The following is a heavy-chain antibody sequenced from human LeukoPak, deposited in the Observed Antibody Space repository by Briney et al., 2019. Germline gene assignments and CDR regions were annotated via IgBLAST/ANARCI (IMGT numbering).Heavy chain of an antibody. Sequence: GGSLRLSCAASGFTFSSYAMSWVRQAPGKGLEWVSAINGSGGSTYYADSVKGRFTLSRDNSKNTLYLQMNSLRAEDTAVYYCAKDELAYYYGSGSYYNFDYWGQGTLVTVSS. V-gene: IGHV3-23*01. CDR3: AKDELAYYYGSGSYYNFDY. CDR2: INGSGGST. D-gene: IGHD3-10*01. CDR1: GFTFSSYA. J-gene: IGHJ4*02.